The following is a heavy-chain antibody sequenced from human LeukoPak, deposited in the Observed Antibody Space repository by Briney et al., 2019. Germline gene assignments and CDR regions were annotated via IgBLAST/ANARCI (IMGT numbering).Heavy chain of an antibody. CDR2: IPYDGSDK. V-gene: IGHV3-30*02. Sequence: GGSLRLSRAAAIFSFSTFGFHWVRQAPGKGLEWVAFIPYDGSDKYYADSVKGRFTVSRDNPKNTLYLHTNSLRVEDTAVYYCAKGLGDYDDFRLGFWGQGTLVTVSS. D-gene: IGHD4-17*01. CDR3: AKGLGDYDDFRLGF. J-gene: IGHJ4*02. CDR1: IFSFSTFG.